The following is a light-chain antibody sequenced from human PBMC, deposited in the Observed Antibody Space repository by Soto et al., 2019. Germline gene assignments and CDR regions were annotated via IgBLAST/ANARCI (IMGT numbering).Light chain of an antibody. CDR2: GSS. CDR1: QRISGY. J-gene: IGKJ4*01. CDR3: QQYNIWPLT. V-gene: IGKV3-15*01. Sequence: EIVLTQSPATLSLSPGERATLSCRASQRISGYLAWYQQKPGQAPRLLIYGSSTRATGIPARFSGSGSGTQFTLTISSLQSEDSEVYYCQQYNIWPLTFGGGTKVDIK.